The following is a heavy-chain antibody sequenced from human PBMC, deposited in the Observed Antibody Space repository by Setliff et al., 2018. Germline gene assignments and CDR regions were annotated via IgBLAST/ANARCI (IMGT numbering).Heavy chain of an antibody. V-gene: IGHV3-23*01. J-gene: IGHJ4*02. D-gene: IGHD2-2*01. Sequence: GGSLRLSCAASGFTFSSYAMSWVRQAPGKGLGWVAAISGSGGSTYYADSVKGRFTISRDNSKNTLYLQMSSLRAEDTAVYYCAKAMAPIVVVPAAMLEAYWGQGTQVTVSS. CDR1: GFTFSSYA. CDR2: ISGSGGST. CDR3: AKAMAPIVVVPAAMLEAY.